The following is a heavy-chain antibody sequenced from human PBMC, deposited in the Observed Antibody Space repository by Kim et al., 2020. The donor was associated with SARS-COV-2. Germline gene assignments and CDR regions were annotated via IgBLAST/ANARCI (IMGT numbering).Heavy chain of an antibody. D-gene: IGHD6-19*01. Sequence: GGSLRLSCAASGFTFSSYAMSWVRQAPGKGLEWVSAISGSGGSTYYADSVKGRFTISRDNSKNTLYLQMNSLRDEDTAVYYCAKGRGEWLPTLSLYWGQGTLVTVSS. V-gene: IGHV3-23*01. CDR1: GFTFSSYA. CDR3: AKGRGEWLPTLSLY. J-gene: IGHJ4*02. CDR2: ISGSGGST.